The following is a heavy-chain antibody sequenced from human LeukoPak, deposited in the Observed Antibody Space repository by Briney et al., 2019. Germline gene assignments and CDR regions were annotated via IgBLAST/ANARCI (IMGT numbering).Heavy chain of an antibody. J-gene: IGHJ4*02. D-gene: IGHD3-10*01. Sequence: SETLSLTCAVYGGSFSGYYWSWIRQPPGKGLEWIGEINHSGSTYYNPSLKSRVTISVDTSKNQFSLKLSSVTAADTAVYYCAAMYYYGSGSYFTDYWGQGTLVTVSS. V-gene: IGHV4-34*01. CDR2: INHSGST. CDR1: GGSFSGYY. CDR3: AAMYYYGSGSYFTDY.